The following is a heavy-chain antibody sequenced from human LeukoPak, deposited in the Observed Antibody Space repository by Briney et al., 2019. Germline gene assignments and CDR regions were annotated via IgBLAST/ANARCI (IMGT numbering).Heavy chain of an antibody. V-gene: IGHV3-21*04. Sequence: PGGSLRLSCAASGFTFSTYSMNWVRQAPGKGLEWVSSISSSSSYIYYADSVKGRFTISRDNAKNTLYLQMNSLRAEDTAVYYCAKDLRNSGYYNYWGQGTLVTVSS. CDR1: GFTFSTYS. CDR2: ISSSSSYI. CDR3: AKDLRNSGYYNY. D-gene: IGHD3-3*01. J-gene: IGHJ4*02.